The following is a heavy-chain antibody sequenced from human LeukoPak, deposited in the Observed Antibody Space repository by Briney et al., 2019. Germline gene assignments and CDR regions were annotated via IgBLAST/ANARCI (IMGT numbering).Heavy chain of an antibody. CDR3: ARERREQLLPPYARSVTYFDY. V-gene: IGHV4-59*12. J-gene: IGHJ4*02. CDR1: GGSISSYY. CDR2: IYYSGST. Sequence: SETLSLTCTVSGGSISSYYWSWIRQPPGKGLEWIGYIYYSGSTNYNPSLKSRVTISVDTSKNQFSLKLSSVTAADTAVYYCARERREQLLPPYARSVTYFDYWGQGTLVTVSS. D-gene: IGHD2-2*01.